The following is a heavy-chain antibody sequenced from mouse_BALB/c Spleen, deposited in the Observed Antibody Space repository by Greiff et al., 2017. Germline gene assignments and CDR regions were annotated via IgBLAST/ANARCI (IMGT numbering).Heavy chain of an antibody. CDR2: ISDGGSYT. V-gene: IGHV5-4*02. J-gene: IGHJ4*01. CDR3: AREGGNYVNAMDY. D-gene: IGHD2-1*01. CDR1: GFTFSDYY. Sequence: DVKLVESGGGLVKPGGSLKLSCAASGFTFSDYYMYWVRQTPEKRLEWVATISDGGSYTYYPDSVKGRFTISRDNAKNNLYLQMSSLKSEDTAMYYCAREGGNYVNAMDYWGQGTSVTVSS.